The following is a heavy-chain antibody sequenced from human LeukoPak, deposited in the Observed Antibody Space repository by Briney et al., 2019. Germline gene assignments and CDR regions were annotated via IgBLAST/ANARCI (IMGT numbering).Heavy chain of an antibody. J-gene: IGHJ3*02. CDR3: ARDMGQAAAHAFDI. Sequence: GGSLRLSCASSGFTFSSYSMNWVRQAPGKGLEWVSGISGSGRSTDYADSVKGRFTISRDNAKNSLYLQMNSLRAEDTAVYYCARDMGQAAAHAFDIWGQGTMVTVSS. CDR1: GFTFSSYS. CDR2: ISGSGRST. V-gene: IGHV3-48*04. D-gene: IGHD6-13*01.